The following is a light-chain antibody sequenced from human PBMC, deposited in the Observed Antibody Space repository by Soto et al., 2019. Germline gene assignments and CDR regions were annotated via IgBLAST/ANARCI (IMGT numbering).Light chain of an antibody. CDR1: QGTGDW. CDR2: KTS. V-gene: IGKV1-5*03. Sequence: DTQMSQSPSTLSASVGGRVTITSRASQGTGDWLAWYQQKPGKAPKLLIYKTSTLEGGVPSRFSGSGSETEFTLTISSLQPDDFATYYCQQYSSYPLTFGGGTKVDIK. CDR3: QQYSSYPLT. J-gene: IGKJ4*01.